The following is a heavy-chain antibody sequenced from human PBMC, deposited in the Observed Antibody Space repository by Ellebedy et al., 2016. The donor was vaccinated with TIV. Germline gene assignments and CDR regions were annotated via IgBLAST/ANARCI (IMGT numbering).Heavy chain of an antibody. CDR3: ARDGYSSGWYDY. D-gene: IGHD6-19*01. CDR2: ISSSSSYT. Sequence: GGSLRLXCAASGFTFSSYSMNWVRQAPGKGLEWVSSISSSSSYTNYADSVKGRFTISRDNAKNSLYLQMNSLRAEDTAVYYCARDGYSSGWYDYWGQGTLVTVSS. J-gene: IGHJ4*02. CDR1: GFTFSSYS. V-gene: IGHV3-21*01.